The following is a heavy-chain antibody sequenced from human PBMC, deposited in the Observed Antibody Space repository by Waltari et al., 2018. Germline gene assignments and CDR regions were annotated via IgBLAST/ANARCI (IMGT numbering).Heavy chain of an antibody. CDR3: VRDNWGTYDY. CDR1: GYNFAAYN. CDR2: IDLSSGGT. V-gene: IGHV1-2*06. Sequence: QVQLVQSGAEVQKPGASVKVSCKASGYNFAAYNMHWVRQAPGQGLEWMGRIDLSSGGTTYGQKFQGRVTMTWDTSISTAYMELNRRTSDDTAMYSCVRDNWGTYDYWGQGSLVTVSS. D-gene: IGHD3-16*01. J-gene: IGHJ4*02.